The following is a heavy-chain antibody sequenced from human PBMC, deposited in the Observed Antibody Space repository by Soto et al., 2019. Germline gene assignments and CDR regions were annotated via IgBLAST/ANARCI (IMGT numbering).Heavy chain of an antibody. CDR2: IIPIHGTT. CDR1: GGSLTSYP. CDR3: ARGWGLVS. Sequence: KMEQSGAEVRKPGSSVKVSCKPSGGSLTSYPMAWVRQAPGQGFEWMGGIIPIHGTTEYAQKFQGRVTITADESTNRATLERTGLTSEDTAVYYCARGWGLVSWGQGTLVTVSS. J-gene: IGHJ4*02. D-gene: IGHD3-16*01. V-gene: IGHV1-69*01.